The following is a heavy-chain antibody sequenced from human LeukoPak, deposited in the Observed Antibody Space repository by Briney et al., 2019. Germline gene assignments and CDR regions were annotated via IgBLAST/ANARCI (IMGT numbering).Heavy chain of an antibody. Sequence: SETLSLTCAVSGGSISSGGYYWSWIRQHPGKGLEWIGYIYYSGSTYYNPSLKSRVTISVDTSKNQFSLKLSSVTAADTAVYYCARVEVGPVYSSSWYEKYFDYWGQGTLVTVSS. CDR2: IYYSGST. V-gene: IGHV4-31*11. J-gene: IGHJ4*02. CDR1: GGSISSGGYY. CDR3: ARVEVGPVYSSSWYEKYFDY. D-gene: IGHD6-13*01.